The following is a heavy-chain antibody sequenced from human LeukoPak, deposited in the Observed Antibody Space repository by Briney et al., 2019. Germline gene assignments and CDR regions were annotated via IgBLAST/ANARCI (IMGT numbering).Heavy chain of an antibody. V-gene: IGHV1-18*01. J-gene: IGHJ3*01. Sequence: ASMTETCKAYGYNFMSHGISWVRRAPGQGLEWMGWISGDSSNTNYAQRLQGRVTITTDTSTTTAYMEPRSLRSDDTAVYYCARATATWGHDGIDVWWQATMLTVSS. CDR2: ISGDSSNT. D-gene: IGHD6-25*01. CDR3: ARATATWGHDGIDV. CDR1: GYNFMSHG.